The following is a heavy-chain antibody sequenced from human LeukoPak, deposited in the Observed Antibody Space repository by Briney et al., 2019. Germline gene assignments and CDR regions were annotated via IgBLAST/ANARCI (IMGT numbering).Heavy chain of an antibody. Sequence: GGSLRLSCVASGFTVSSNYMNWVRQAPGRGLEWVSTISNNGGYTYYADSVRGRFTISRDNSKSTLCLQMNSLRAEDTAVYYCAKQLGYCSDGSCYFPYWGQGTLVTVSS. D-gene: IGHD2-15*01. J-gene: IGHJ4*02. CDR1: GFTVSSNY. CDR3: AKQLGYCSDGSCYFPY. CDR2: ISNNGGYT. V-gene: IGHV3-23*01.